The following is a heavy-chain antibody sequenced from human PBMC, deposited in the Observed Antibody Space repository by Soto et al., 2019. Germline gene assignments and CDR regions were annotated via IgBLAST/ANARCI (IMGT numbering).Heavy chain of an antibody. CDR1: GATFSSFA. Sequence: QVQLLQSGAEVKKPGSSLKVSCKASGATFSSFAFSWVRQAPGQGLEWMGVIIPIFDTIKFAGKFQGRVTLPADEPTGTAYMELDRLTAEDTADNYCASPRRRSGYYTAFENWGQGTLDIGAS. J-gene: IGHJ4*02. CDR2: IIPIFDTI. CDR3: ASPRRRSGYYTAFEN. V-gene: IGHV1-69*01. D-gene: IGHD3-3*01.